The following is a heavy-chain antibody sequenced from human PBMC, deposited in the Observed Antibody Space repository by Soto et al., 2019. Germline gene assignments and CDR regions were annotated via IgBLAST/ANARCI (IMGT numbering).Heavy chain of an antibody. D-gene: IGHD2-21*02. CDR3: ARGDEVVTASYYFDY. V-gene: IGHV4-34*01. CDR1: GGSFSGYY. J-gene: IGHJ4*02. Sequence: SETLSLTCAVYGGSFSGYYWSWIRQPPGKGLEWIGEINHSGSTNYNPSLKSRVTISVETSKNQFSLKLGSVTAADTAVYYCARGDEVVTASYYFDYWGQGTLVTVSS. CDR2: INHSGST.